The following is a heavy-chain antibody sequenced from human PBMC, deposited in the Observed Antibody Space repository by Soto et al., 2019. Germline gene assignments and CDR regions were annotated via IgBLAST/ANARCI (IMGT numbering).Heavy chain of an antibody. CDR2: ISAYNGNT. J-gene: IGHJ6*02. CDR3: ARVGYCSSTSCSNNYYYYGMDV. CDR1: GYTCASYG. D-gene: IGHD2-2*01. V-gene: IGHV1-18*04. Sequence: ASVKVSCKASGYTCASYGISGVRQAPGQGLEWMGWISAYNGNTNYAQKLQGRVTLTTDPSTSTAYMELRSLRSDDTAVYYCARVGYCSSTSCSNNYYYYGMDVWGQGTTVTVSS.